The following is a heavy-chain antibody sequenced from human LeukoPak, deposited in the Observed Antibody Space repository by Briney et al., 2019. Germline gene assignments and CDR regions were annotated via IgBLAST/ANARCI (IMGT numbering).Heavy chain of an antibody. J-gene: IGHJ5*02. CDR1: GYSFTDSD. Sequence: ASVKVSCKASGYSFTDSDINWVRQAAGQGLEWMGWMTPNSGNTGYAQKFQGRVTITRNTSLSTAYMELSSLRSEDTAVYYCARGIIGDFWSGYRVLDPWGQGTLVTVSS. CDR2: MTPNSGNT. V-gene: IGHV1-8*03. D-gene: IGHD3-3*01. CDR3: ARGIIGDFWSGYRVLDP.